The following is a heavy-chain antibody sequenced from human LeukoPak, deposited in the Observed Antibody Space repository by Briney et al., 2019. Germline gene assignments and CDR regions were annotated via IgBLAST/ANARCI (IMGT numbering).Heavy chain of an antibody. CDR1: GGSFSGYY. Sequence: PSETLSLTCAVYGGSFSGYYWSWIRQPPGKGLEWIGYIYYSGSTYYNPSLKSRVTISVDTSKNQFSLKLSSVTAADTAVYYCARARAAGLNWFDPWGQGTLVTVSS. CDR2: IYYSGST. V-gene: IGHV4-34*01. J-gene: IGHJ5*02. CDR3: ARARAAGLNWFDP. D-gene: IGHD6-13*01.